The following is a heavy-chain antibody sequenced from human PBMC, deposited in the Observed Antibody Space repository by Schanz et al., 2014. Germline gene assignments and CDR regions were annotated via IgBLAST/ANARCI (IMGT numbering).Heavy chain of an antibody. V-gene: IGHV3-15*01. D-gene: IGHD1-1*01. J-gene: IGHJ6*01. CDR3: AARWGVERAPPTPLYGIDD. CDR1: RFTVTNAC. CDR2: IKSKSDGGET. Sequence: LRLSCAASRFTVTNACMSWVRQAPGKGLEWVGRIKSKSDGGETDYAAPVKDRFTISRDDSKNKLDVQSNSMKTEDKEIYHCAARWGVERAPPTPLYGIDDWGQGTTVAGSA.